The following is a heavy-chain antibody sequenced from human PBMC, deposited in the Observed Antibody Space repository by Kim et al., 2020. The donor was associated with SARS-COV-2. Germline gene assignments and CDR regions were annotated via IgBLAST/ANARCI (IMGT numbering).Heavy chain of an antibody. Sequence: GGSLRLSCAASGFTFKNYAMSWVRQTPGKGLEWVSCITERGGAYYADFVKGRFTMSRDTSKSTLYLQMNSLTAEDTAVYYCAKEQTGDCYPLNWFDPWGQGTLVTVSS. CDR1: GFTFKNYA. CDR2: ITERGGA. V-gene: IGHV3-23*01. D-gene: IGHD2-21*02. CDR3: AKEQTGDCYPLNWFDP. J-gene: IGHJ5*02.